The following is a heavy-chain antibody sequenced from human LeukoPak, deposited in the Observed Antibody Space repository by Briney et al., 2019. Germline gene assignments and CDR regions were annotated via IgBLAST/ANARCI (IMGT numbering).Heavy chain of an antibody. CDR3: TRSCTGTRLYYFDY. D-gene: IGHD1/OR15-1a*01. Sequence: PGGSLRLSCTASGFTFSDYYMDWVRQAPGKGLEWVGRTRKKDNSYTTEYAASVKGRFTISRDDSKNLLYLQMNSLTTDDTAVYYCTRSCTGTRLYYFDYWGQGTLVTVSS. CDR2: TRKKDNSYTT. V-gene: IGHV3-72*01. CDR1: GFTFSDYY. J-gene: IGHJ4*02.